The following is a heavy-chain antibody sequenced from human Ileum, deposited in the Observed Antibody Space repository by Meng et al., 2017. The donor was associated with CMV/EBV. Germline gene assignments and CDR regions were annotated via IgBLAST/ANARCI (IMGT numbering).Heavy chain of an antibody. J-gene: IGHJ4*02. V-gene: IGHV4-39*06. CDR1: GGSLSPTGSD. CDR3: ARDPAGSEYCNGASCYAFDY. CDR2: IIYCGST. D-gene: IGHD2/OR15-2a*01. Sequence: VLRPAPRSSPQTVVGGSLSPTGSDWVLIHQPPGKGLQGLGRIIYCGSTYYHPSIKSRVIISADTSKNQFTLKLSSVTAAETAMYYCARDPAGSEYCNGASCYAFDYWGRGTLVTVSS.